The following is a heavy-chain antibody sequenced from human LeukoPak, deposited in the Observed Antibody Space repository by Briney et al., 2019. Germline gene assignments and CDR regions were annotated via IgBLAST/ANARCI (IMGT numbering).Heavy chain of an antibody. V-gene: IGHV3-48*03. CDR3: ARDGGYDYYYYYGMDV. CDR2: ISSSGSTI. D-gene: IGHD5-12*01. Sequence: GGSLRLSCAASGFTFSSYEMNWVSQAPGKGLEWVSYISSSGSTIYYADSVKGRFTISRDNAKNSLYLQMNSLRAEDTAVYYCARDGGYDYYYYYGMDVWGQGTTATVSS. CDR1: GFTFSSYE. J-gene: IGHJ6*02.